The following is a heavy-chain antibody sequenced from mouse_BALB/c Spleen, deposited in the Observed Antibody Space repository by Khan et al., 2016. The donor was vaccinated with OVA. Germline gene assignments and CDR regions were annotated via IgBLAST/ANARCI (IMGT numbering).Heavy chain of an antibody. D-gene: IGHD3-1*01. V-gene: IGHV3-6*02. J-gene: IGHJ3*01. CDR2: IRYDGDS. CDR1: GYSITSGYF. CDR3: ARGGSSGPAWFAY. Sequence: EVQLQESGPGLVKPSQSLSLTCSVTGYSITSGYFWNWIRQFPGNNLEWLGYIRYDGDSNYNPSLKNRISITRDTSKNQFFLKLNSVPPEVTATYSCARGGSSGPAWFAYWGQGTLVTVSA.